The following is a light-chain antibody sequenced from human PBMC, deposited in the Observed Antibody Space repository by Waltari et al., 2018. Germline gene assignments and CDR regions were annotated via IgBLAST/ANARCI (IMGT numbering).Light chain of an antibody. V-gene: IGLV3-21*04. CDR2: YDS. CDR1: NIGSYS. J-gene: IGLJ1*01. Sequence: SYVLTQPPSVSVAPGETDRVTCGGDNIGSYSGHWYQQKPGQAPVLVIFYDSDRPSGIPERFSGSNSGNTATLTISRVEAGDEANYYCQVWHAAIDPGVFGTGTEVTV. CDR3: QVWHAAIDPGV.